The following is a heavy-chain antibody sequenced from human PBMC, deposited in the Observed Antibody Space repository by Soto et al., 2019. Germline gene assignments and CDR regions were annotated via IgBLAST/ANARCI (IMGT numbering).Heavy chain of an antibody. CDR2: ISYDGSKK. Sequence: QVQLVESGGGVVQPGRSLRLSCAASGFTFSSYAMHWVRQAPGKGLEWVAVISYDGSKKYYADSVKGRFTISRDNSKNTLYVQMNSLRPEDTAVYYCVLLENYWGQGTLVTVSS. CDR3: VLLENY. V-gene: IGHV3-30*14. CDR1: GFTFSSYA. J-gene: IGHJ4*02.